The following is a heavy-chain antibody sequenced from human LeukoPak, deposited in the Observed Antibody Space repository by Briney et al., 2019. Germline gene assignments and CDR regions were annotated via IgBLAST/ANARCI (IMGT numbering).Heavy chain of an antibody. D-gene: IGHD2-15*01. CDR3: AGRYCSGGSCYHIDY. J-gene: IGHJ4*02. Sequence: GGSLRLSCAASGFTVSSNYMSWVRQAPGKGLEWVSDIYSGGSTYYADPVKGRFTISRDNSKNTLYLQMNSLRAEDTAVYYCAGRYCSGGSCYHIDYWGQGTLVTVSS. V-gene: IGHV3-53*01. CDR1: GFTVSSNY. CDR2: IYSGGST.